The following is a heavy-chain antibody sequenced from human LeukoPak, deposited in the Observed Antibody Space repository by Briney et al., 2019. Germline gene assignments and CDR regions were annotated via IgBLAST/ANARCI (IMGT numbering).Heavy chain of an antibody. J-gene: IGHJ5*02. Sequence: PSETLSLTCTVSGGSISSYYWSWIRQPAGKGLEWIGRISASGSTNYNPSLKSRVTMSLDTSKKQFSLKLSSVTAADTAVYYCARQLHGIWFGELSNWFDPWGQGTLVTVSS. CDR1: GGSISSYY. CDR2: ISASGST. D-gene: IGHD3-10*01. V-gene: IGHV4-4*07. CDR3: ARQLHGIWFGELSNWFDP.